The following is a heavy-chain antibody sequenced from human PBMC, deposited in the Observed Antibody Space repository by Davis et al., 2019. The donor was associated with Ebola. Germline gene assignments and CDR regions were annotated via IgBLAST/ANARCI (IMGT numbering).Heavy chain of an antibody. Sequence: PSETLSLTCAIYGGSFRGSYRSWIRQSPGKGLEWIGEVNHRGSSTYNPSLKSRVTLSIDTSKNQFSLNLNSVTAADTAVYYCARGPVVLVSESLYWYFDLWGRGSLVTVSS. CDR2: VNHRGSS. CDR1: GGSFRGSY. V-gene: IGHV4-34*01. J-gene: IGHJ2*01. CDR3: ARGPVVLVSESLYWYFDL. D-gene: IGHD2-15*01.